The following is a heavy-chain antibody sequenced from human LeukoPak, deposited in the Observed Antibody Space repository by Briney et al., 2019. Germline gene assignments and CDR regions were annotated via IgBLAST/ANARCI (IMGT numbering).Heavy chain of an antibody. CDR2: IHKAGTES. Sequence: GGSLRLSCAASGFTFTDYWMTWVRQVPGKGLEWVANIHKAGTESYYVASVKGRFAISRDNAKNSLYLQLSSLRVDDTAVYYCARVGTWELQRVFDYWGQGTLVTVSS. V-gene: IGHV3-7*01. D-gene: IGHD1-26*01. CDR3: ARVGTWELQRVFDY. CDR1: GFTFTDYW. J-gene: IGHJ4*02.